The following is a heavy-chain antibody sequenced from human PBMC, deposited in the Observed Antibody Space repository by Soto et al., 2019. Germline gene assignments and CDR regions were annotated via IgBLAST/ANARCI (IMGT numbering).Heavy chain of an antibody. J-gene: IGHJ4*02. D-gene: IGHD3-16*01. V-gene: IGHV4-31*03. Sequence: QVHLQESGPGLVRPSQTLSLTCTVSGDSMATGGHYYNWIRQVPGKGLEWIGYVYYSGATHYTPSLQARATISRDTSKNQFSLRLISVTAADTALYYCARDKDLQPTVWGFWGQGIQVTVSS. CDR1: GDSMATGGHY. CDR3: ARDKDLQPTVWGF. CDR2: VYYSGAT.